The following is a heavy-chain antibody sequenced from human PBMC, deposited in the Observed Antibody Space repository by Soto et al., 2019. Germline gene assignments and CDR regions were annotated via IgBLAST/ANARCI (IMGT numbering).Heavy chain of an antibody. CDR1: GGSISSSSYY. CDR3: AARGQASGSFKY. J-gene: IGHJ4*03. V-gene: IGHV4-39*01. D-gene: IGHD3-10*01. CDR2: IYYDGST. Sequence: AETLASTFTVSGGSISSSSYYWGWIRQPPVKVLEWIANIYYDGSTYYNLSLKSRVTISVYTSKNQFSLKLTSVTAADTAVYYSAARGQASGSFKYWGDGARVTVSS.